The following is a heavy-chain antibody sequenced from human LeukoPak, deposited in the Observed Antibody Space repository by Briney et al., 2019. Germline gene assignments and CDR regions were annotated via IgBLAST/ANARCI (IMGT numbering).Heavy chain of an antibody. CDR2: IRIGGGGT. D-gene: IGHD6-13*01. Sequence: GGSLRLSCAASGFDLTTCAMTWVRQAPAKGLEWVSSIRIGGGGTYYADSVKGRFTISRDNSENTLHLQMNNLRVEDTARYFCARCMVLSQGWCNWFDPWGQGTLVTVSS. CDR3: ARCMVLSQGWCNWFDP. J-gene: IGHJ5*02. CDR1: GFDLTTCA. V-gene: IGHV3-23*01.